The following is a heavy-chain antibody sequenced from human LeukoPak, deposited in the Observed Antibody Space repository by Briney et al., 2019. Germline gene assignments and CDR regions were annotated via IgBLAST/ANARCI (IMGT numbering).Heavy chain of an antibody. D-gene: IGHD3-10*01. CDR3: ARQGHYGAGDYYFDY. CDR2: IYRYDDK. CDR1: GFSLSTSGVG. V-gene: IGHV2-5*01. Sequence: SGPALVKPTQTLTLTCTFSGFSLSTSGVGVGWIPQPPGKALESLAPIYRYDDKRYTPSLKSRLTITKDTSKTQVVLTMTNMDPVDTATYFCARQGHYGAGDYYFDYWGQGTLVTVSS. J-gene: IGHJ4*02.